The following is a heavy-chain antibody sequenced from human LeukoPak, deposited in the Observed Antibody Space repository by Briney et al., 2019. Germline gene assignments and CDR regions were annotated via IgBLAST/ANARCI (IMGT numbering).Heavy chain of an antibody. Sequence: GGSLRLSCAATGFMFSSYWMSWVRQAPGKGLEWVASIKHDGSEKYYVDSVKGRFTISRDNAKNSLDLQMNSLRAEDTAVYYCARRGSTDYWGQGTLVTVSS. CDR2: IKHDGSEK. CDR3: ARRGSTDY. V-gene: IGHV3-7*03. J-gene: IGHJ4*02. CDR1: GFMFSSYW. D-gene: IGHD2/OR15-2a*01.